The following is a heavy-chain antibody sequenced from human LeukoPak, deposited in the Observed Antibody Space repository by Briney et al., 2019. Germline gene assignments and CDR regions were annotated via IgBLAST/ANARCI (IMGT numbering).Heavy chain of an antibody. CDR3: ARAAYSSTWYSRYFDL. D-gene: IGHD6-13*01. V-gene: IGHV3-13*01. CDR1: GFTFRSYD. Sequence: PGGSLRLSCAASGFTFRSYDMHWVRQATGKGLEWVSGIGTAGGIYYPGSVKGRFTISRENAKNSLHLQMNSLRAGDTAVYYCARAAYSSTWYSRYFDLWGRGTLVTVSS. J-gene: IGHJ2*01. CDR2: IGTAGGI.